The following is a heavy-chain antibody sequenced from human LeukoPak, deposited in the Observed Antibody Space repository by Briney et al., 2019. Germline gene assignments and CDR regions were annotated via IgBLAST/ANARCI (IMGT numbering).Heavy chain of an antibody. CDR1: GFAFSSYG. V-gene: IGHV3-33*06. Sequence: GGSLRLSCAASGFAFSSYGMHWVRQAPGKGLEWVAVIWYDGSNKYYADSVKGRFTISRDNSKNTLYLQMNSLRAEDTAIYYCAKDLEDGYSRYYFDYWGQGTLVTVSS. CDR2: IWYDGSNK. D-gene: IGHD5-24*01. CDR3: AKDLEDGYSRYYFDY. J-gene: IGHJ4*02.